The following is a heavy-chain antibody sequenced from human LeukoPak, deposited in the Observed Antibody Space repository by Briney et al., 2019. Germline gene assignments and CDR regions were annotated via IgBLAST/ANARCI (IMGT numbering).Heavy chain of an antibody. D-gene: IGHD3-10*01. CDR2: IIPIDGTA. CDR3: ARDPGAPVRAFDI. V-gene: IGHV1-69*13. CDR1: RDTFTRCA. Sequence: ASVKVSCKASRDTFTRCAFSWVRQAPGQGLEWMGGIIPIDGTANFAQKFQGRVTITADQSTSTAYMELSSLRSEDTAIYYCARDPGAPVRAFDIWGQGTLVTVSS. J-gene: IGHJ3*02.